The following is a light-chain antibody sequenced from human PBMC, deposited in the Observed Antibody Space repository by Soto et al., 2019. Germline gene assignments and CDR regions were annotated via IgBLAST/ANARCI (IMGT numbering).Light chain of an antibody. J-gene: IGKJ2*01. V-gene: IGKV3-11*01. CDR1: QSVSSY. Sequence: IVLTQSPATLSLFPGERAILSCRASQSVSSYLAWYQQKPGQAPRLLIYDASNRATGIPARFSGSGSGTDFTLTISSLEPEDFAVYYCQQRSNWYTFGQGTKLEIK. CDR2: DAS. CDR3: QQRSNWYT.